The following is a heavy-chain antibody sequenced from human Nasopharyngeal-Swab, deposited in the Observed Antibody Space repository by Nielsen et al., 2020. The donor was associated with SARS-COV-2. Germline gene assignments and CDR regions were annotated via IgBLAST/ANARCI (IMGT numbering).Heavy chain of an antibody. V-gene: IGHV3-23*01. CDR1: GFTFSSYA. CDR3: AKVSWEWELLRWYFDY. J-gene: IGHJ4*02. D-gene: IGHD1-26*01. CDR2: ISGSGGST. Sequence: GESLKISCAASGFTFSSYAMSWVRQAPGKGLEWVSAISGSGGSTYYADSVKGRFTISRDNSKNTLYLQMYSLRAEDTAVYYCAKVSWEWELLRWYFDYWGQGTLVTVSS.